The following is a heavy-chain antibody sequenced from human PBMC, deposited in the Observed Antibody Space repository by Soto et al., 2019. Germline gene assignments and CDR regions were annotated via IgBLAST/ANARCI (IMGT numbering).Heavy chain of an antibody. CDR1: GFTFSGDW. CDR2: ISPDGTTT. Sequence: EVQLVESGGGLIQPGGSLRLACVASGFTFSGDWMHWVRQVPGKGLVWVSRISPDGTTTYYADSVKGRFTISRDNAKNTPYLQMNGLRADDTAVYYCSRGRSPYYGYFDPWGPGTLVTVSS. D-gene: IGHD3-3*01. V-gene: IGHV3-74*01. J-gene: IGHJ5*02. CDR3: SRGRSPYYGYFDP.